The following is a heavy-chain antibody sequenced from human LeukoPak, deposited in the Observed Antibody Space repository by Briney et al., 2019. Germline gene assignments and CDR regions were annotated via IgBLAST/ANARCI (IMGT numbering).Heavy chain of an antibody. CDR3: ERGYCIVGTCYLVENWLDP. V-gene: IGHV1-2*06. Sequence: ASVKVSCKASGYTLTAYYIYWVRDAPGQGLEWMGRINPNSGGTDYAQNFQGRVTMTRDTSISTAYMELSRLRSDDTAVYYCERGYCIVGTCYLVENWLDPWGDGTLATVSS. D-gene: IGHD2-15*01. CDR2: INPNSGGT. CDR1: GYTLTAYY. J-gene: IGHJ5*02.